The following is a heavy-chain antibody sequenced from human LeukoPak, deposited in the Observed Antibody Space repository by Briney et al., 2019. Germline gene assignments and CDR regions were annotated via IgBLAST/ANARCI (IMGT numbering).Heavy chain of an antibody. D-gene: IGHD4-23*01. CDR3: ASGQNDYGGNTLTPDYFDY. CDR2: ISSSSSTI. Sequence: GGSLRLSCAASGFTLSSYSMNWVRQAPGKGLEWVSYISSSSSTIYYADSVKGRFTISRDNAKNSLYLQMNSLRDEDTAVYYCASGQNDYGGNTLTPDYFDYWGQGTLVTVSS. V-gene: IGHV3-48*02. CDR1: GFTLSSYS. J-gene: IGHJ4*02.